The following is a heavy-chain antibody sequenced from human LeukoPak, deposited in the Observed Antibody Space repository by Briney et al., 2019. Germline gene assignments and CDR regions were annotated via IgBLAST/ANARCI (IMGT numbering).Heavy chain of an antibody. CDR3: ARDLGYSSGWYYFDY. D-gene: IGHD6-19*01. Sequence: SGGSLRLSCAASGFTFSSYEMNWVRQAPGKGLEWVSYISSSGSTIYYADSVKGRFTISRDNAKNSLYPQMNSLRAEDTAVYYCARDLGYSSGWYYFDYWGQGTLVTVSS. V-gene: IGHV3-48*03. CDR2: ISSSGSTI. J-gene: IGHJ4*02. CDR1: GFTFSSYE.